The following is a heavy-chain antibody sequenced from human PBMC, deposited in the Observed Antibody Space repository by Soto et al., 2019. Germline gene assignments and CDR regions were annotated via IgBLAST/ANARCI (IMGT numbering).Heavy chain of an antibody. D-gene: IGHD3-10*01. J-gene: IGHJ6*02. CDR3: AREKVSMVRGVMRYYYYGMDV. Sequence: SVKVSCKASGGTFSSYAISWVRQAPGQGLEWMGGIIPIFGTANYAQKFQGRVTITADESTSTAYMELSSLRSEDTAVYYCAREKVSMVRGVMRYYYYGMDVWGQGTTVTVSS. CDR1: GGTFSSYA. V-gene: IGHV1-69*13. CDR2: IIPIFGTA.